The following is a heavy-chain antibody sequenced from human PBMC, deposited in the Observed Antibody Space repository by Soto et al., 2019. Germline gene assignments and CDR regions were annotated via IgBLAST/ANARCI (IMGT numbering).Heavy chain of an antibody. D-gene: IGHD4-4*01. V-gene: IGHV1-69*04. J-gene: IGHJ6*03. Sequence: SVKVSCKASGGTFSSYTISWVRQAPGQGLEWMGRIIPILGIANYAQKFQGRVTITADKSTSTAYMELSSLRSEDTAVYYCAREGTTVTTTGHYYYYYYMDVWGKGTTVTVSS. CDR2: IIPILGIA. CDR3: AREGTTVTTTGHYYYYYYMDV. CDR1: GGTFSSYT.